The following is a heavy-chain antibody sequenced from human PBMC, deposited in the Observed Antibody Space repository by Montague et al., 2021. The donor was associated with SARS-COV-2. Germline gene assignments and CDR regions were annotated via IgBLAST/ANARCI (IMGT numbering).Heavy chain of an antibody. CDR3: ARGSYGSGSYHAFDI. Sequence: SETLSLTCTVSGDSFNSPKYYCAWIRQPPGKGLEWIGSSYYSGTTYDYPSLRSQVTMSVDTSKTQFSLKMNSVTAADTAVYYCARGSYGSGSYHAFDIWSQGTVVAVSS. CDR2: SYYSGTT. V-gene: IGHV4-39*01. D-gene: IGHD3-10*01. J-gene: IGHJ3*02. CDR1: GDSFNSPKYY.